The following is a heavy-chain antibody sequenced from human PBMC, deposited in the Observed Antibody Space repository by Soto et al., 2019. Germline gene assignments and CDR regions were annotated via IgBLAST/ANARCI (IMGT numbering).Heavy chain of an antibody. V-gene: IGHV4-34*01. D-gene: IGHD3-16*02. J-gene: IGHJ5*02. Sequence: ASETLSLTCAVYGGSFSGYYWSWIRQPPGKGLDLIGEINHSGSTNYNPSLKSRVTISVDTSKNQFSLKLSSVTAADTAVYYCARGGPYDYVWGSYRYTRNWFDPWGQGTLVTVSS. CDR1: GGSFSGYY. CDR3: ARGGPYDYVWGSYRYTRNWFDP. CDR2: INHSGST.